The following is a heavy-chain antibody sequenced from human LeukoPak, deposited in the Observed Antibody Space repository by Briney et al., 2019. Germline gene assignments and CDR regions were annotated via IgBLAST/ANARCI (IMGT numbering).Heavy chain of an antibody. CDR1: GGSITSGDYY. D-gene: IGHD5-12*01. J-gene: IGHJ4*02. CDR2: IFYSGST. Sequence: SETLSLTCTVSGGSITSGDYYWSWIRQPPGKGLEWIGYIFYSGSTYYNPSLKSRVTISVDTSKNQFSLRLNSVTAADTAVYYCARVSTRGGYDKYFDYWGQGTLVTVSS. V-gene: IGHV4-30-4*08. CDR3: ARVSTRGGYDKYFDY.